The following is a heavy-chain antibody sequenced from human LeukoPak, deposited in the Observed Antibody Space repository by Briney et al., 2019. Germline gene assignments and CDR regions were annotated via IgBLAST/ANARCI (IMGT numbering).Heavy chain of an antibody. Sequence: SETLSLTCTVSGYSISSGYYWGWIRQPPGKGLEWIGSIYHSGSTYYNPSLKSRVTISVDTSKNQLSLKLSSVTAADTAVYYCARDPGNYYDSSGYHNAFDIWGQGTMVTVSS. CDR2: IYHSGST. V-gene: IGHV4-38-2*02. D-gene: IGHD3-22*01. CDR1: GYSISSGYY. J-gene: IGHJ3*02. CDR3: ARDPGNYYDSSGYHNAFDI.